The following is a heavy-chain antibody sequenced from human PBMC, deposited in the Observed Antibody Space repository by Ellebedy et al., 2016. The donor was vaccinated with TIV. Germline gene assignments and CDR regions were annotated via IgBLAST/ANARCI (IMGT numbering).Heavy chain of an antibody. CDR2: ISSSSSYI. J-gene: IGHJ4*02. Sequence: GESLKISXAASGFTFSSHSMNWVRQAPGKGLEWVSSISSSSSYIYYADSVKGRFTISRDNAKNSLYLQMNSLRAEDTAVYYCARVLLTYYYDSSGYLDYWGQGTLVTVSS. CDR3: ARVLLTYYYDSSGYLDY. D-gene: IGHD3-22*01. CDR1: GFTFSSHS. V-gene: IGHV3-21*01.